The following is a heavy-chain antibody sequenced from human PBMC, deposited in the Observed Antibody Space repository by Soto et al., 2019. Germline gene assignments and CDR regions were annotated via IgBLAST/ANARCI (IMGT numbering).Heavy chain of an antibody. Sequence: QLQLRESGPGLVKPSETLSLTCSVSGDSINSTTYSWGWIRQPPGRGLEWIGTAFYGGNTYYKSSLEGRVTISVDTSKNHFSLIQNSVTAADTAVYYCASLYYYDSSGYYYGRWFDPWGQGTLVTVSS. J-gene: IGHJ5*02. CDR1: GDSINSTTYS. D-gene: IGHD3-22*01. V-gene: IGHV4-39*02. CDR3: ASLYYYDSSGYYYGRWFDP. CDR2: AFYGGNT.